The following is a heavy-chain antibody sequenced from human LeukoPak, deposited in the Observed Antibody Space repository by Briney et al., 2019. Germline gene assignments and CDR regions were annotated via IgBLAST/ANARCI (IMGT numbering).Heavy chain of an antibody. Sequence: GASVKVSCKVSGYTLTELSMHWVRQAPGKGLEWMGGFDPEDGETIYAQKFQGRVTMTEDTSTDTAYMELSSLRSEDTAVYYCATALAAAAGGWFDPWGQGTLVTVSS. V-gene: IGHV1-24*01. CDR3: ATALAAAAGGWFDP. CDR1: GYTLTELS. CDR2: FDPEDGET. J-gene: IGHJ5*02. D-gene: IGHD6-13*01.